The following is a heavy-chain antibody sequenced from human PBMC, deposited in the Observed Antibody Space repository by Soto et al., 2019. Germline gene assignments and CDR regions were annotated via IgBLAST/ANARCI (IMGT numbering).Heavy chain of an antibody. V-gene: IGHV3-23*01. J-gene: IGHJ3*02. CDR1: GFICSSYD. Sequence: GSLRLSCAASGFICSSYDMSWVRQAPGKGLEWVSTILVDGRTFYVDSVKGRFTISRDSSQDTVYLQMNSLTAGDTALYYCAKATATGGGAFDICGQGTMVTVSS. CDR2: ILVDGRT. D-gene: IGHD2-8*02. CDR3: AKATATGGGAFDI.